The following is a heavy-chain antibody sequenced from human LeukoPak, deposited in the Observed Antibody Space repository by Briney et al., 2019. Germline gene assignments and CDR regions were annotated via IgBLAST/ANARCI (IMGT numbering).Heavy chain of an antibody. D-gene: IGHD3-10*01. CDR2: IYYSGNT. CDR3: VRGRAWFDP. J-gene: IGHJ5*02. Sequence: SETLSLTCTVSGGSISSYYWSWIRQPPGKGLERIGYIYYSGNTNYNSSLESRVTISVDTSKNQFSLRLNSVTAADTAAYYCVRGRAWFDPWGQGTLVTVSS. CDR1: GGSISSYY. V-gene: IGHV4-59*01.